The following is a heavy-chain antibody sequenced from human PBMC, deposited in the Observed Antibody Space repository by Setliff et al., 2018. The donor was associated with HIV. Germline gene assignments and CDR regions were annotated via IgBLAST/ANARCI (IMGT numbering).Heavy chain of an antibody. CDR2: ITHSGST. CDR3: ARGRDYVWGSYRPRRYYYYNMDV. Sequence: PSETLSLTCAVYGESLSDYYWSWIRQPPGKGLEWIGEITHSGSTNYNPSLKSRVTISVDTSKNQFSLKLTSVTAADTAVYYCARGRDYVWGSYRPRRYYYYNMDVWGKGTTVTVSS. J-gene: IGHJ6*03. D-gene: IGHD3-16*02. CDR1: GESLSDYY. V-gene: IGHV4-34*01.